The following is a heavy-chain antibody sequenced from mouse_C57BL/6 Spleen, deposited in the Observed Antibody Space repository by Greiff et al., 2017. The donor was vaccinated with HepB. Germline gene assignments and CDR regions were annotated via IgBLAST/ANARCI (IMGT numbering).Heavy chain of an antibody. CDR2: INPNYGTT. CDR1: GYSFTDYN. V-gene: IGHV1-39*01. Sequence: VHVKQSGPELVKPGASVKISCKASGYSFTDYNMNWVKQSTGKSLEWIGVINPNYGTTSYNQKFKGKATLTVDQSSSTAYMQLNSLTSEDSAVYYCAREGVLSGFDYWGQGTTLTVSS. J-gene: IGHJ2*01. CDR3: AREGVLSGFDY. D-gene: IGHD1-1*02.